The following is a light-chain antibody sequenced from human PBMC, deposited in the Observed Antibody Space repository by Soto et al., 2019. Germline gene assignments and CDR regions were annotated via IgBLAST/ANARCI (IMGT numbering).Light chain of an antibody. J-gene: IGKJ4*02. Sequence: DIVMTQSPATLSASQGHRATISCRATEGVSDNLAWYHQKPGQAPTLLIFAASTWHTGIPSRFSGSGSGTDFTLTISSLQPEDVAIYYCHQYNKLPHTFGGGTKVEIK. CDR2: AAS. CDR3: HQYNKLPHT. CDR1: EGVSDN. V-gene: IGKV3-15*01.